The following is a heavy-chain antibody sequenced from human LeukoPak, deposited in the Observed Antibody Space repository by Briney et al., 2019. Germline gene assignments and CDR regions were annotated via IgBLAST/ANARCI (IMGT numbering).Heavy chain of an antibody. J-gene: IGHJ4*02. CDR1: GGSISSYY. Sequence: NTSETLPLTCTVSGGSISSYYWSWIRQPPGKGLEWIGYIYYSGSTNYNPSLKSRVTISVDTSKNQFSLRLSSVTAADTAVYYCAREGYDSSGYYDYWGQGTLVTVSS. V-gene: IGHV4-59*01. CDR2: IYYSGST. CDR3: AREGYDSSGYYDY. D-gene: IGHD3-22*01.